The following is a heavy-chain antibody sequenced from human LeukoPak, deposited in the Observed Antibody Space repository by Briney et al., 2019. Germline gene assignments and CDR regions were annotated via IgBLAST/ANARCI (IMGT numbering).Heavy chain of an antibody. CDR1: GFTVSSNY. CDR3: ARGRGGSYLFDY. CDR2: IYSGGST. Sequence: GGSLRLSCAASGFTVSSNYMSWVRQAPGKGLEWVSVIYSGGSTYYADSMKGRFTISRDNSKNTLYLQMNSLRAEDTAVYYCARGRGGSYLFDYWGQGTLVTVSS. J-gene: IGHJ4*02. D-gene: IGHD1-26*01. V-gene: IGHV3-66*02.